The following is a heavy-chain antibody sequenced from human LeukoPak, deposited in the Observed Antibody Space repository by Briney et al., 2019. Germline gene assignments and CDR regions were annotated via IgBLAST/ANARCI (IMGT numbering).Heavy chain of an antibody. J-gene: IGHJ6*03. Sequence: SETLSLTCTVSGGSISSYYWSWIRQPAGKGLEWIGRIYTSGSTNYNPSLKSRVTISVDTSKNQFSLKLSSVTAADTAVYYCARTRKGDFWSGYLYYVYYYMDVWGKGTTVTVSS. CDR2: IYTSGST. V-gene: IGHV4-4*07. D-gene: IGHD3-3*01. CDR1: GGSISSYY. CDR3: ARTRKGDFWSGYLYYVYYYMDV.